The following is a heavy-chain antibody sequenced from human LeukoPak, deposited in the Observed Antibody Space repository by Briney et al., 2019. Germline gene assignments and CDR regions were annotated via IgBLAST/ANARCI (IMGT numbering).Heavy chain of an antibody. V-gene: IGHV1-2*02. J-gene: IGHJ3*02. D-gene: IGHD3-9*01. CDR2: INPNSGGT. Sequence: ASVKVSCKASGYTFTGYYMHWVRQAPGQGLEWMGWINPNSGGTNYAQRFQGRVTMTRDTSISTAYMELSRLRSDDTAVYYCARETVYYDILTGRESDAFDIWGQGTMVTVSS. CDR1: GYTFTGYY. CDR3: ARETVYYDILTGRESDAFDI.